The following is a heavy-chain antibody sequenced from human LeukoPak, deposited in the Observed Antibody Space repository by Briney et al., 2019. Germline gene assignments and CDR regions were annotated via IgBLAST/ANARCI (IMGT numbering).Heavy chain of an antibody. J-gene: IGHJ3*02. V-gene: IGHV4-31*03. Sequence: SQTLSLTCTVSGGSISSGGYYWSWVRQHPGKGLEWIGYIYYTGSTYYNSSLESRLTISVDTSKNQFSLKLSSATAADTAVYYCARLPLIWGQGTMVTVSS. CDR1: GGSISSGGYY. CDR2: IYYTGST. CDR3: ARLPLI.